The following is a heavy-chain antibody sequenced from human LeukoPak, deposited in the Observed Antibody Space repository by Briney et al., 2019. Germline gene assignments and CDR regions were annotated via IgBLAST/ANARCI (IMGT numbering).Heavy chain of an antibody. Sequence: SQTPLKISSHGGGSIFRGYWNCCLIRQHPGKCLEWIGYIYYSGSTYYNPSLKSRVTISVDTSKNQFSLKLSSVTAADTAVYYCASCKQRVSAYSLDFDYWGHGTLLVAVSS. D-gene: IGHD6-6*01. CDR2: IYYSGST. CDR1: GGSIFRGYWN. V-gene: IGHV4-31*03. CDR3: ASCKQRVSAYSLDFDY. J-gene: IGHJ4*01.